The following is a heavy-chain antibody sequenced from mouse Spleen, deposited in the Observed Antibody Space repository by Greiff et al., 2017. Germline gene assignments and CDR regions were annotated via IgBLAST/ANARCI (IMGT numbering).Heavy chain of an antibody. Sequence: VQLQQSGAELAKPGASVKLSCKASAYTFTSYWMPWVKQRPGQGLGWIGYINPSSGYTKYNQKFKDKATLTADKSSSTAYMQLSSLTYEDSAVYYCARYCLYSYYSYLDAMDYWGQGTSVTVSS. J-gene: IGHJ4*01. V-gene: IGHV1-7*01. CDR1: AYTFTSYW. CDR2: INPSSGYT. D-gene: IGHD2-12*01. CDR3: ARYCLYSYYSYLDAMDY.